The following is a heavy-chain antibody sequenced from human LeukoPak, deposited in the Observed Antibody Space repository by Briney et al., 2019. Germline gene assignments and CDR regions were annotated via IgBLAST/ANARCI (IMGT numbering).Heavy chain of an antibody. Sequence: GGSLRLSCAASGFTFSSYAMSWVRQAPGKGLEWVSGISDRGGSTYYADSVEGRFTISRDNSKNTLYLQMNSLRAEDTAVYYCAKHPGYSSGWFYFDYWGQGTLVTVSS. J-gene: IGHJ4*02. CDR3: AKHPGYSSGWFYFDY. V-gene: IGHV3-23*01. D-gene: IGHD6-19*01. CDR1: GFTFSSYA. CDR2: ISDRGGST.